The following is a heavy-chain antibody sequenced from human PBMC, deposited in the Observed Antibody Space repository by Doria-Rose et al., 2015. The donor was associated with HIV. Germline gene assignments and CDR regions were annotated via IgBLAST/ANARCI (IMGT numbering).Heavy chain of an antibody. CDR2: IYSSGSA. V-gene: IGHV4-4*09. J-gene: IGHJ3*02. D-gene: IGHD5-12*01. Sequence: RQPPGKGLEWIGYIYSSGSANYSPSLNSRVIISVDMSKNQFSLKLSSVTAADTAVYHCARNYMATGALDIWGQGTMVTVSS. CDR3: ARNYMATGALDI.